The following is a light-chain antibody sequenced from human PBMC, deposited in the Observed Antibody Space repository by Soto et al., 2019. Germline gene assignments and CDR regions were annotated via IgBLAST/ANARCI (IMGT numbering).Light chain of an antibody. CDR1: SSDVGGFNY. CDR2: DVT. V-gene: IGLV2-11*01. J-gene: IGLJ1*01. Sequence: QSALTQPASVSGSPGQSITLSCTGTSSDVGGFNYVSWYQQHPGKAPKLIIYDVTKRPSGVPDRFSGSKSGNTASLTISGLQAEDEADYYCCSYAGSYTHVFGTGTKVTVL. CDR3: CSYAGSYTHV.